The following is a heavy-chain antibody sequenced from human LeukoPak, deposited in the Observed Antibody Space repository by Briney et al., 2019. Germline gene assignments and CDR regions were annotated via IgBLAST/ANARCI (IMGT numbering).Heavy chain of an antibody. CDR2: INHSGST. CDR1: GGSFSGYY. V-gene: IGHV4-34*01. CDR3: ARASHDYGDYSHFGY. D-gene: IGHD4-17*01. Sequence: SETLSLTCAVYGGSFSGYYWSWLRQPPGKGLEWIGEINHSGSTNYNPSLKSRVTISVDTSKNQSSLKLSSVTAADTAVYYCARASHDYGDYSHFGYWGQGTLVTVSS. J-gene: IGHJ4*02.